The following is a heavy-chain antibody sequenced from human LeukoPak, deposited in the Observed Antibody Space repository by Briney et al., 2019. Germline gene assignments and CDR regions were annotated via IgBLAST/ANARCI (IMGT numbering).Heavy chain of an antibody. Sequence: PSETLSLTCTVSGGSISSYYWSWIRQPPGKGLEWIGYIYYSGSTNYNPSLKSRVTISVDTSKNQFSLKLSSVTAADTAVYYCARQKQQLVGIDYWGQGTLVAVSS. CDR1: GGSISSYY. CDR2: IYYSGST. V-gene: IGHV4-59*08. D-gene: IGHD6-13*01. CDR3: ARQKQQLVGIDY. J-gene: IGHJ4*02.